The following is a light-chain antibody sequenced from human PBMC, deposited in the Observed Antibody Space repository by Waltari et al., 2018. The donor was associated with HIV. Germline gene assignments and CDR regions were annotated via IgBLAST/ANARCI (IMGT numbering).Light chain of an antibody. V-gene: IGKV3-11*01. Sequence: EITLTKSPVDLSLSPGDRATLSCRANLTIVNFLGWYQQRPGQSPSLLIYDASKRVTGVPVRCSGSGSGTDFSLIINNIQPEDAALYYCQQRHSWPLSFGGGTKV. CDR1: LTIVNF. CDR3: QQRHSWPLS. J-gene: IGKJ4*01. CDR2: DAS.